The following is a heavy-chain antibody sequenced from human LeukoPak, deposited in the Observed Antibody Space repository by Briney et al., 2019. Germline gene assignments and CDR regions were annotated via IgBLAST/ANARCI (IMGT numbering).Heavy chain of an antibody. V-gene: IGHV1-69*05. CDR2: IIPIFGTA. CDR1: GGTFNSYA. Sequence: SVKVSCKASGGTFNSYAISWVRQAPGQRLEWMGGIIPIFGTANYAQKFQGRVTITTDESTSTAYMELSSLRSEDTAVYYCARDRESGSYSALDAFDIWGQGTMVTVSS. D-gene: IGHD1-26*01. CDR3: ARDRESGSYSALDAFDI. J-gene: IGHJ3*02.